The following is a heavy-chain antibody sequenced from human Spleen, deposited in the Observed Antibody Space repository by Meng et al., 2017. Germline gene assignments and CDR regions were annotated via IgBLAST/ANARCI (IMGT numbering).Heavy chain of an antibody. CDR2: INHSGST. CDR3: ARVGSYRGYNY. Sequence: QLQLQGSGPGLVKPSETLSLTCTVYGGSFSGYYWSWIRQPPGKGLEWIGEINHSGSTNYNPSLKSRVTISVDTSKNQFSLKLSSVTAADTAVYYCARVGSYRGYNYWGQGTLVTVSS. V-gene: IGHV4-34*01. CDR1: GGSFSGYY. D-gene: IGHD3-10*01. J-gene: IGHJ4*02.